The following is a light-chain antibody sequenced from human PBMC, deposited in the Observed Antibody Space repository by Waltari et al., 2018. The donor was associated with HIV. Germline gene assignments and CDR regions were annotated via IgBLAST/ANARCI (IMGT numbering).Light chain of an antibody. Sequence: QSVVPQPPSASATPGQRVTISCSVGSSNIGSTNLNWYQHLPAAAPKLLSYSNNERPSGVPDRFSASKSGTSASLAISGLRSEDEADYYCAAWDGSLNGVLIGGGTKLTIL. V-gene: IGLV1-44*01. CDR1: SSNIGSTN. J-gene: IGLJ2*01. CDR2: SNN. CDR3: AAWDGSLNGVL.